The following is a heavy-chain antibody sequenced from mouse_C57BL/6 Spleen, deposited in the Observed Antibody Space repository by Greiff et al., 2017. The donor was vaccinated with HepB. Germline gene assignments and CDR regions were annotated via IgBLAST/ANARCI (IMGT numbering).Heavy chain of an antibody. D-gene: IGHD1-1*01. CDR2: IDPSDSET. CDR1: GYTFTSYW. J-gene: IGHJ1*03. CDR3: ARDYGSSYWYFDV. V-gene: IGHV1-52*01. Sequence: QVHVKQPGAELVRPGSSVKLSCKASGYTFTSYWMHWVKQRPIQGLEWIGNIDPSDSETHYNQKFKDKATLTVDKSSSTAYMQLSSRTSEDSAVYYCARDYGSSYWYFDVWGTGTTVTVSS.